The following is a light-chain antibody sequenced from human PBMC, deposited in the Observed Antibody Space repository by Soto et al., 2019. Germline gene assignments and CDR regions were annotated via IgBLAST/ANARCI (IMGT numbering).Light chain of an antibody. J-gene: IGKJ4*01. CDR2: DAS. CDR3: QHRSNWPLT. CDR1: QSVSSF. V-gene: IGKV3-11*01. Sequence: ELVLTQSPATLSLSPGERATLSCRASQSVSSFLAWYQQKPGQAPRLLIYDASNRATGIPARFSGSGSGTDFPLTITSLEPEDFAVYYCQHRSNWPLTFGGGTKVDIK.